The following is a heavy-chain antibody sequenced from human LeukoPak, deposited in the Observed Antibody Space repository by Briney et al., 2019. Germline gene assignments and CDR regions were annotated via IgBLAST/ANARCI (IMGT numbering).Heavy chain of an antibody. CDR3: ASARHYDSSGHY. D-gene: IGHD3-22*01. CDR1: GFTFSSYG. CDR2: IKQDGSEK. V-gene: IGHV3-7*01. J-gene: IGHJ4*02. Sequence: GGSLRVSWAASGFTFSSYGMRWVRQAPGKGLEWVANIKQDGSEKYYVDPVKGRFTISRDNAKNSLYLQMNSLRAEDTAVYYCASARHYDSSGHYWGQGTLVTVSS.